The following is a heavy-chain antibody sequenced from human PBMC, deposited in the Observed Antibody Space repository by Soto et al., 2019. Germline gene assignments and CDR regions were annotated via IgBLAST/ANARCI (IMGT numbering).Heavy chain of an antibody. Sequence: GGSLRLSCAASGFTFSSYWMHWVRQVPGKGLMWVSRINSGGSDTSYADSVKGRFTISRDNAKNTLYLQMNSLRVEDTAVYYCARLKTVADTNYWGQGTLVTVSS. CDR2: INSGGSDT. J-gene: IGHJ4*02. V-gene: IGHV3-74*01. CDR1: GFTFSSYW. D-gene: IGHD6-19*01. CDR3: ARLKTVADTNY.